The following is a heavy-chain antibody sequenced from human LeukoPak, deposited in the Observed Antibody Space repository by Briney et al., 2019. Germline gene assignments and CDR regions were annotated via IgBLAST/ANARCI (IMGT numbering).Heavy chain of an antibody. D-gene: IGHD6-13*01. CDR2: ISYDGNNK. V-gene: IGHV3-30*04. CDR3: ARPSLHTAGIAAAGGFFY. Sequence: GGSLRLSCAASGFTFSSYAMHWVRQAPGKGLEWVAVISYDGNNKYYADSVKGRFTISRDNSKNTLYLQMNSLRAEDTAVYYCARPSLHTAGIAAAGGFFYWGQGTLVTVSS. CDR1: GFTFSSYA. J-gene: IGHJ4*02.